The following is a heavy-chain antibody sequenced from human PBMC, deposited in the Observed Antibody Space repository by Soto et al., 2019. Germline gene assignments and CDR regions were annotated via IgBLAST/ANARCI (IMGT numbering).Heavy chain of an antibody. Sequence: EVQLLESGGGWDQPGGSLGSSGPPLGFTFTTYARGGFRQAPGKGLEGVSAISGRGGSTYYADSVKGRFTISRDNPKNTLYLQMNSLRAEDTAAYYCARRGSGSYYDYWGQGTLVTVSS. V-gene: IGHV3-23*01. CDR2: ISGRGGST. CDR3: ARRGSGSYYDY. J-gene: IGHJ4*02. CDR1: GFTFTTYA. D-gene: IGHD1-26*01.